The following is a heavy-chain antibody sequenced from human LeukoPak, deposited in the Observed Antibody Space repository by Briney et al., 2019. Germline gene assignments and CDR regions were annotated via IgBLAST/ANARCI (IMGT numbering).Heavy chain of an antibody. CDR1: GGYFSGYY. CDR3: ARGGGWFGELRGYFQH. D-gene: IGHD3-10*01. V-gene: IGHV4-34*01. Sequence: SETLSLTCAVYGGYFSGYYWSWIRQPPGKGLEWIGEINHSGSTNYNPSLKSRVTISVDTSKNQFSLKLSSVTAADTAVYYCARGGGWFGELRGYFQHWGQGTLVTVSS. J-gene: IGHJ1*01. CDR2: INHSGST.